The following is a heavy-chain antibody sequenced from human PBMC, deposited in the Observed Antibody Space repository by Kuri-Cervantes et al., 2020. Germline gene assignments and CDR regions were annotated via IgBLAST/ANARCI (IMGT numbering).Heavy chain of an antibody. D-gene: IGHD6-19*01. CDR2: IKQDGSEK. J-gene: IGHJ2*01. V-gene: IGHV3-7*04. CDR1: GFTFSSYW. CDR3: ARGAYSSGWYSDYYFDL. Sequence: GESLKISCAASGFTFSSYWMSWVRQAPGKGLEWVANIKQDGSEKYYVDSVKGRFTISRDNAKNSLYLQMNSLRAEDTAVYYCARGAYSSGWYSDYYFDLWGRGTLVTVSS.